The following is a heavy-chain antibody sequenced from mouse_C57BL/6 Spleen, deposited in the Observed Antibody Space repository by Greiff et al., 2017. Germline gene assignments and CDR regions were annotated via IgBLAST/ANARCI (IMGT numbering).Heavy chain of an antibody. CDR3: VREGIYYYGSSSWFAY. J-gene: IGHJ3*01. Sequence: EVQLVESGGGLVQPKGSLKLSCAASGFTFNTYAMHWVRQAPGKGLEWVARIRSKSSNYATYYADSVKDRFTISRDDSQSMLYLQMNNLKTEDTAMYYCVREGIYYYGSSSWFAYWGQGTLVTVSA. CDR1: GFTFNTYA. D-gene: IGHD1-1*01. CDR2: IRSKSSNYAT. V-gene: IGHV10-3*01.